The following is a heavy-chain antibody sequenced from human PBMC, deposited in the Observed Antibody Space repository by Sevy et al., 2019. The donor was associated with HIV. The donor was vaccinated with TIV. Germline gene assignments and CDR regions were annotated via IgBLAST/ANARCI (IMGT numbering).Heavy chain of an antibody. J-gene: IGHJ4*02. D-gene: IGHD3-22*01. Sequence: ASVKVSCKVSGYTLTGLSMHCVRQAPGKGLEWMGRFDPEDGETIYAQNFQGRVTLTEDTSRDTAYMELSSLRYEDTAVYYCATAREYYQDSSGYLDFWGQGTLVTVSS. CDR1: GYTLTGLS. CDR3: ATAREYYQDSSGYLDF. CDR2: FDPEDGET. V-gene: IGHV1-24*01.